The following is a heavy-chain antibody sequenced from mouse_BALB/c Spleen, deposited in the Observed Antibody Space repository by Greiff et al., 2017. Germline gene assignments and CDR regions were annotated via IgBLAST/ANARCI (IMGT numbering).Heavy chain of an antibody. J-gene: IGHJ3*01. V-gene: IGHV5-4*02. D-gene: IGHD2-1*01. Sequence: DVKLVESGGGLVKPGGSLKLSCAASGFTFSDYYMYWVRQTPEKRLEWVATISDGGSYTYYPDSVKGRFTISRDNAKNNLYLQMSSLKSEDTAMYYCARGLYGNFAYWGQGTLVTVSA. CDR1: GFTFSDYY. CDR2: ISDGGSYT. CDR3: ARGLYGNFAY.